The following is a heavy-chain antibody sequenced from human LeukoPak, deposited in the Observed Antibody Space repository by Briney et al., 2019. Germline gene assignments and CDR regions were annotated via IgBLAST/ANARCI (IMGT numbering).Heavy chain of an antibody. CDR3: ARGHFPGGMVRGVIDYYYYYMDV. CDR2: INHSGST. V-gene: IGHV4-34*01. Sequence: SETLSLTCAVYGGSFSGYYWSWIRQPPGKGLEWIGEINHSGSTNYNPSLKSRVTISVDTSKNQFSLKLSSVTAADTAVYYCARGHFPGGMVRGVIDYYYYYMDVWGKGTTVTVSS. CDR1: GGSFSGYY. D-gene: IGHD3-10*01. J-gene: IGHJ6*03.